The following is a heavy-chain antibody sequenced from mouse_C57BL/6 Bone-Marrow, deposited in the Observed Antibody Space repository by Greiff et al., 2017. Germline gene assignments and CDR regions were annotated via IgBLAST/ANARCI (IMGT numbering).Heavy chain of an antibody. V-gene: IGHV1-18*01. Sequence: EVQLQQSGPELVKPGASVKISCKASGYTFTDYNMDWVKQSHGKSLEWIGDINPNNGGTIYNQKFKGKATLTVDKSSSTAYMELRSLTSEDTAVYYCAREGYDYLDYWGQGTTLTVSS. J-gene: IGHJ2*01. CDR3: AREGYDYLDY. CDR1: GYTFTDYN. CDR2: INPNNGGT. D-gene: IGHD2-3*01.